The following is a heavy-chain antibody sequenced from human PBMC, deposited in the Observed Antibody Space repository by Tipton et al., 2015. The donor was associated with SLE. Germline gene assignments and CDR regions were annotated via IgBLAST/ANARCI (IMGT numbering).Heavy chain of an antibody. J-gene: IGHJ5*02. CDR1: GGSLSSGSYY. Sequence: TLSLTCTVSGGSLSSGSYYWNWIRQPAGKGLEWIGRIYPSGSTNYNPSLKNRVTISVDTSKNQFSLKLSSVTAADTAVYYCARDYDFWNTGDKWFDPWGQGTLVTVSS. D-gene: IGHD3-3*01. CDR2: IYPSGST. CDR3: ARDYDFWNTGDKWFDP. V-gene: IGHV4-61*02.